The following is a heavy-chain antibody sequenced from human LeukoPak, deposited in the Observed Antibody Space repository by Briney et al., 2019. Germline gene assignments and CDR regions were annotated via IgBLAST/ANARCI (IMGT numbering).Heavy chain of an antibody. CDR3: ARGPRLYSSGWTSHYYYYYMDV. CDR2: INHSGST. CDR1: GRSFSGYY. D-gene: IGHD6-19*01. J-gene: IGHJ6*03. Sequence: SETLSLTCAVYGRSFSGYYWSWIRQPPGKGLEWIGEINHSGSTNYNPSLKSRVTISVDTSKNQFSLKLSSVTAADTAVYYCARGPRLYSSGWTSHYYYYYMDVWGKGTTVTVSS. V-gene: IGHV4-34*01.